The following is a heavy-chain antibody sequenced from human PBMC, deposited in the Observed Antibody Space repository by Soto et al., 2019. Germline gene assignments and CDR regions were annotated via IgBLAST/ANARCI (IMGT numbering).Heavy chain of an antibody. CDR1: GYRFTSYW. CDR3: ARQDEMAADAFDI. CDR2: IYPGDSDT. J-gene: IGHJ3*02. V-gene: IGHV5-51*01. Sequence: VASLTVCCKVSGYRFTSYWIGWVRQMPGKGLEWMGIIYPGDSDTRNSPSFQVQVTISADKSISTAYLQWSSLKASDTAMYYCARQDEMAADAFDIWGQGTMVTVS.